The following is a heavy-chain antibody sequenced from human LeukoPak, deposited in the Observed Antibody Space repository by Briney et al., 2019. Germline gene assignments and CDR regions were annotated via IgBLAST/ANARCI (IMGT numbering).Heavy chain of an antibody. CDR1: GFTFSSYW. Sequence: PGGSLRLSCAASGFTFSSYWMHWVRQAPGKGLVWVSRINSDGSSTSYADSVKGRFTISRDNAKNTLYLQMNSLRAEDTAVYYCAKPPGYSYGSQYFDYWGQGTLVTVSS. J-gene: IGHJ4*02. D-gene: IGHD5-18*01. V-gene: IGHV3-74*01. CDR2: INSDGSST. CDR3: AKPPGYSYGSQYFDY.